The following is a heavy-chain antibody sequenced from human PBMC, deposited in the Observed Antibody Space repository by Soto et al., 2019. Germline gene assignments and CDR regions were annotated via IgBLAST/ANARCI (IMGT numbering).Heavy chain of an antibody. CDR3: ARKLIAAAGTNWFDR. V-gene: IGHV4-4*02. J-gene: IGHJ5*02. D-gene: IGHD6-13*01. Sequence: QVQLQESGPGLVKPSGTLSLTCAVSGGSISSSNWWSWVRQPPGKGLEWIGEIYHSGSTNYNPPRTSRVTISVGKSKNQFSLKLSSMTAAGRAVYYWARKLIAAAGTNWFDRWGQGTLVTVSS. CDR2: IYHSGST. CDR1: GGSISSSNW.